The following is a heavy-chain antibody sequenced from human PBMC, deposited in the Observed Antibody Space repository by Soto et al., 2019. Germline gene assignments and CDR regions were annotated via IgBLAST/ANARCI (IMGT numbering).Heavy chain of an antibody. V-gene: IGHV3-23*01. Sequence: GGSLRLSCAASGFTFSSYAMSWVRQAPGKGMEWVSAISGSCGSTYYADSVKGRFTISRDDSKNTLYLQMNSRRAEDTAVYYCAKDTISYPVDTAMVDYYYDGIDVWGQGTTFTVSS. CDR3: AKDTISYPVDTAMVDYYYDGIDV. CDR2: ISGSCGST. D-gene: IGHD5-18*01. J-gene: IGHJ6*02. CDR1: GFTFSSYA.